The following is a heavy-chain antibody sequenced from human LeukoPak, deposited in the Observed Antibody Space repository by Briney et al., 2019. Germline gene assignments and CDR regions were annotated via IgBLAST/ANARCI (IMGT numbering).Heavy chain of an antibody. J-gene: IGHJ3*02. CDR2: IYYSGST. CDR1: GGSISSYY. CDR3: ARENAYDAFDI. V-gene: IGHV4-59*01. Sequence: SETLSLTCTVSGGSISSYYWSWIRQPPGKGLEWSGYIYYSGSTNYNPSLKSRVTISVDTSKNQFSLKLSSVTAADTAVYYCARENAYDAFDIWGQGTMVTVSS. D-gene: IGHD3-16*01.